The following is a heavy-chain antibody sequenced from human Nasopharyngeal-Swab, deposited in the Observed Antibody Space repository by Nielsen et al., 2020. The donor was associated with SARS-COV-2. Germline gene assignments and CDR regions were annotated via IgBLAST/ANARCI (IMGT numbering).Heavy chain of an antibody. CDR1: GGSISSSSYY. CDR2: IYYSGST. CDR3: ARVPSITIFGVVDY. J-gene: IGHJ4*02. Sequence: SETLSLTCTVSGGSISSSSYYWGWIRQPPGKGLEWIGSIYYSGSTYYNPSLKSRVTISVDTSKNQFSLKLSSVTAADTAVYYCARVPSITIFGVVDYWGQGTLVTVSP. V-gene: IGHV4-39*01. D-gene: IGHD3-3*01.